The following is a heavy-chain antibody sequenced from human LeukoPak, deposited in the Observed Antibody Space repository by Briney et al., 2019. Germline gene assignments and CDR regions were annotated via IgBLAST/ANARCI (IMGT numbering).Heavy chain of an antibody. Sequence: SETLSLTCTVSGGSISSSSYYWGWTRQPPGKGLEWIGSIYYSGSTYYNPSLKSRVTTSVDTSKNQFSLKLSSVTAADTAVYYCARGGDYRFDYWGQGTLVTVSS. J-gene: IGHJ4*02. CDR3: ARGGDYRFDY. D-gene: IGHD4-17*01. CDR1: GGSISSSSYY. CDR2: IYYSGST. V-gene: IGHV4-39*01.